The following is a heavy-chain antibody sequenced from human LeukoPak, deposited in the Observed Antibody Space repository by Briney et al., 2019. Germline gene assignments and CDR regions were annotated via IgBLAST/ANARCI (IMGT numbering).Heavy chain of an antibody. J-gene: IGHJ5*02. CDR3: ARDQLPYYDILTGYHNNNWFDP. D-gene: IGHD3-9*01. Sequence: GASVKVSCKASGYTFTSFAMHWVRQAPGQRLEWMGCFNAGNGDTKYSQNFQGRVTIIRDFSASTAYMELSSLRSEDTAVYYCARDQLPYYDILTGYHNNNWFDPWGQGTLVTVSS. CDR1: GYTFTSFA. V-gene: IGHV1-3*01. CDR2: FNAGNGDT.